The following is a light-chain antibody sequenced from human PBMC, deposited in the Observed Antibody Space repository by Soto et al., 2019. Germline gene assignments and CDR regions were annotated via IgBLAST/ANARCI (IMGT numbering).Light chain of an antibody. CDR3: QQYTNLPLT. V-gene: IGKV1-5*01. J-gene: IGKJ4*01. CDR2: EAS. Sequence: DIQMTQSPSTLSASVGDRVTITCRASQSISSWLAWYQQKPGKAPKLLIHEASRLESGVPSRFSGSESGTEFTLTISGLHPDDFATYYCQQYTNLPLTFAGGTTVEIK. CDR1: QSISSW.